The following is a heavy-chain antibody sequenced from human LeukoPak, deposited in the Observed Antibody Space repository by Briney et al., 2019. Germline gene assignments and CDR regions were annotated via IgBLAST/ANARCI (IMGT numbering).Heavy chain of an antibody. Sequence: GGSLRLSCSASGFTFSSYAMHWVRQAPGKGLEYVSAISSNGGSTYYADSVKGRFTISRDNSKNTLYLQMSSLRAEDTAVYYCARGAYCSSDCYSGAFDIWGQGTMVTVSS. D-gene: IGHD2-21*02. CDR1: GFTFSSYA. CDR2: ISSNGGST. CDR3: ARGAYCSSDCYSGAFDI. J-gene: IGHJ3*02. V-gene: IGHV3-64D*06.